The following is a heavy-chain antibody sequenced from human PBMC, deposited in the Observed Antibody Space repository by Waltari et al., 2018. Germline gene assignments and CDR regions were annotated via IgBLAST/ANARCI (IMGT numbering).Heavy chain of an antibody. CDR1: GWSLSGYS. V-gene: IGHV4-34*01. Sequence: QVQLPQWGAGLLKPSATLSLTCAVYGWSLSGYSWNWRRQPPGNGLEWIGESNHSGSTNYNPSLKSRVTISVDTSKNQFSLKLSSVTVADTAVYYCARGRMERRYSRWCWFDPWGQGTLVTVSS. CDR2: SNHSGST. J-gene: IGHJ5*02. D-gene: IGHD1-1*01. CDR3: ARGRMERRYSRWCWFDP.